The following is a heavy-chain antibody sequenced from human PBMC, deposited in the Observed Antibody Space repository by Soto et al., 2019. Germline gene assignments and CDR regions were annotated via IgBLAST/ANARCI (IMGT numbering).Heavy chain of an antibody. V-gene: IGHV3-64D*08. CDR3: VKGSGSYYRYDAFDI. Sequence: GGSLRLSCSASGFTFSSYAMHWVRQAPGKGLEYVSAISSNGGSTYYADSVKGRFTISRDNSKNTLYLQMSSLRAEDTAVYYCVKGSGSYYRYDAFDIWGQGTMVTVSS. D-gene: IGHD1-26*01. CDR1: GFTFSSYA. CDR2: ISSNGGST. J-gene: IGHJ3*02.